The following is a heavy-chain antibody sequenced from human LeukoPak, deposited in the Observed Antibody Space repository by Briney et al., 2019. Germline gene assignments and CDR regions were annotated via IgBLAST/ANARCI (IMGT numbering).Heavy chain of an antibody. CDR1: GFSVSDKY. V-gene: IGHV3-53*01. D-gene: IGHD6-19*01. Sequence: GGSLRLSCAASGFSVSDKYMGWVRQAPGKGLEWVSVIYTAGDTFYPDSVRGRFSISRDASRNMVNLQMNSLRAEDTALYYCTSGQMFTSGGFDDWGRGTLVTVSS. CDR2: IYTAGDT. CDR3: TSGQMFTSGGFDD. J-gene: IGHJ4*02.